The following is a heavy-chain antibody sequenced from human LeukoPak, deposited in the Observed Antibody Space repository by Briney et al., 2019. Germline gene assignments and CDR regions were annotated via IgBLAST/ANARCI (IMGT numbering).Heavy chain of an antibody. D-gene: IGHD3-22*01. V-gene: IGHV4-39*07. CDR3: ARDYYDSKIDP. Sequence: SETLSLTCTVSGGSISSSSYYWGWIRQPPGKGLEWIGSIYYSGSTYYNPSLKSRVTISVDTSKNQFSLKLSSVTAADTAVYYCARDYYDSKIDPWGQGTLVTVSS. J-gene: IGHJ5*02. CDR1: GGSISSSSYY. CDR2: IYYSGST.